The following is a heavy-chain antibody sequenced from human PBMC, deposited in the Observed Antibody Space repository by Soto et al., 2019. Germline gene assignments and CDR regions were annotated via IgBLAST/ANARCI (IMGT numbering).Heavy chain of an antibody. CDR2: ISGSGGST. CDR3: AKDGSSSPNYYYYGMDV. CDR1: GFTFSSYA. V-gene: IGHV3-23*01. Sequence: PGGSLSLSCVASGFTFSSYAMSWVRQAPGKGLVWVSAISGSGGSTYYADSVKGRFTISRDNSKNTLYLQMNSLRAEDTAVYYCAKDGSSSPNYYYYGMDVWGQGTTVTVSS. J-gene: IGHJ6*02. D-gene: IGHD6-13*01.